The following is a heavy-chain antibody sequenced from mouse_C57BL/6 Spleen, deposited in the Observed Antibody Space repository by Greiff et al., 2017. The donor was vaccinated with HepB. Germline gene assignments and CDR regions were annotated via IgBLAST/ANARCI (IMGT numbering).Heavy chain of an antibody. CDR2: INPGSGGT. CDR1: GYAFTNYL. Sequence: QVQLQQSGAELVRPGTSVKVSCKASGYAFTNYLIEWVKQRPGQGLEWIGVINPGSGGTNYNEKFKGKATLTADKSSSTAYMQLSSLTSEDSAVYFCARSYYGSSPWWYFDVWGTGTTVTVSS. V-gene: IGHV1-54*01. J-gene: IGHJ1*03. D-gene: IGHD1-1*01. CDR3: ARSYYGSSPWWYFDV.